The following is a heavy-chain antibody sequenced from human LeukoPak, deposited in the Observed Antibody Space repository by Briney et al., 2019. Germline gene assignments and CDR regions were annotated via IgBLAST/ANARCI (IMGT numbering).Heavy chain of an antibody. V-gene: IGHV3-15*01. CDR3: TTARRASSSLDY. J-gene: IGHJ4*02. D-gene: IGHD5-24*01. CDR1: GLTFSSAW. CDR2: IRGKADGGTP. Sequence: SGGSLRLSCTASGLTFSSAWMSWVRQAPGKGLEWIGHIRGKADGGTPDYAAPVKGKFTISRDDSKSTLFLQMDCLQIEDTAVYYCTTARRASSSLDYWGQGTLVTVSS.